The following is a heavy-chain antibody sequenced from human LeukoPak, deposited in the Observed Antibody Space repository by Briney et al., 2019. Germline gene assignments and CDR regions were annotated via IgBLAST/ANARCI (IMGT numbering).Heavy chain of an antibody. Sequence: PGGSLRLSCAASGFTLSSNYMSWVRQAPGKGLEWVSVINSAGTTYYTDSVKGRFTISRDNSKNTLYLQMNRLRAEDTAVYYCARDLFNWRRGTLVSVSS. CDR3: ARDLFN. J-gene: IGHJ4*02. V-gene: IGHV3-66*01. D-gene: IGHD2-21*01. CDR2: INSAGTT. CDR1: GFTLSSNY.